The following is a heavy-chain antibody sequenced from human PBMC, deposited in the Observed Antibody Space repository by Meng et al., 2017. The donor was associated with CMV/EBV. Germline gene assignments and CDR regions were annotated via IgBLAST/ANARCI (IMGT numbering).Heavy chain of an antibody. CDR3: ARDLCGGDCDWFDP. Sequence: ASVKVSCKASGYTFTGYYMHRVRQAPGQELEWMGWINPNSGGTNYEQKFQGRVTMTRDTSISTAYMELSRLRSDDTDVYYYARDLCGGDCDWFDPWGQGTLVTVSS. CDR2: INPNSGGT. V-gene: IGHV1-2*02. D-gene: IGHD2-21*01. CDR1: GYTFTGYY. J-gene: IGHJ5*02.